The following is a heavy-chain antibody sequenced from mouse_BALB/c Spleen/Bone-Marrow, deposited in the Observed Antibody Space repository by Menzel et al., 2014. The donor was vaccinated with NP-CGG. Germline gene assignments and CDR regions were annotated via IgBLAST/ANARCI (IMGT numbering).Heavy chain of an antibody. Sequence: VQLQQSGAELVRPGASVKLSCKALGYTFTDYEMHWVKQTPVHGLEWIGAIHTGSGGTAYNQKSKGKATLTADKSSSTAYMKLSSLTSEDSAVYYCTREGFKGAGFAYWGQGTLVTVSA. D-gene: IGHD1-3*01. CDR3: TREGFKGAGFAY. CDR1: GYTFTDYE. J-gene: IGHJ3*01. CDR2: IHTGSGGT. V-gene: IGHV1-15*01.